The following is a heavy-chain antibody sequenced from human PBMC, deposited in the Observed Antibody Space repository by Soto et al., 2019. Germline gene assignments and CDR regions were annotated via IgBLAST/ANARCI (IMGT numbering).Heavy chain of an antibody. CDR1: GGSISRSY. V-gene: IGHV4-59*12. Sequence: SETLYLTCTVSGGSISRSYWCWVGLPPGKGKEGIGYMYYSGSFYYNPSIKGRVMISSDTSKNQFSLRVRSVTAADTAVYYCARVFYTDPVASVVYPYFFDDGGQ. CDR2: MYYSGSF. D-gene: IGHD3-16*01. J-gene: IGHJ4*02. CDR3: ARVFYTDPVASVVYPYFFDD.